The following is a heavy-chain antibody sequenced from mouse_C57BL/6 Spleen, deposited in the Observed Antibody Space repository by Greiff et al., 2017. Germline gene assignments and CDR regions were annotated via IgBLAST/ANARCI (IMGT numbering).Heavy chain of an antibody. J-gene: IGHJ2*01. CDR1: GYAFSSSW. Sequence: QVQLQQSGPELVKPGASVKISCKASGYAFSSSWMNWVKQRPGKGLEWIGRIYPGDGDTNYNGKFKGKATLTADKTSSTAYMQLSSLTSEDSAVYFCAREVEDYFGDWGQGTTLTVSS. D-gene: IGHD1-1*02. V-gene: IGHV1-82*01. CDR2: IYPGDGDT. CDR3: AREVEDYFGD.